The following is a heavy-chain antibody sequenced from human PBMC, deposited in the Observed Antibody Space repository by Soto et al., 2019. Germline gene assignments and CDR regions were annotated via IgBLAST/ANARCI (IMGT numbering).Heavy chain of an antibody. V-gene: IGHV3-23*01. J-gene: IGHJ4*02. Sequence: EVQLLESGGGLVQPGGSLRLSCAASGFTFSSYAMRWVRQAPGKGLEWVSAISGSGGSTYYADSVKGRFTISRDNSKNTLYLQMNRLRAEDTAVYYCASRGSGSYYDYWGQGTLVTVSS. D-gene: IGHD1-26*01. CDR1: GFTFSSYA. CDR2: ISGSGGST. CDR3: ASRGSGSYYDY.